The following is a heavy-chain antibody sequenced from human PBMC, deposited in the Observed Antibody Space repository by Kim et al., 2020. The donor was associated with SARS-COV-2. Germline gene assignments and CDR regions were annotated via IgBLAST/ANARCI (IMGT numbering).Heavy chain of an antibody. CDR3: AKDIGAMVRGVTHAFDI. D-gene: IGHD3-10*01. Sequence: VKGRFTISRDNGKHSLYLQMNSLRAEDTALYYCAKDIGAMVRGVTHAFDIWGQGTMVTVS. J-gene: IGHJ3*02. V-gene: IGHV3-9*01.